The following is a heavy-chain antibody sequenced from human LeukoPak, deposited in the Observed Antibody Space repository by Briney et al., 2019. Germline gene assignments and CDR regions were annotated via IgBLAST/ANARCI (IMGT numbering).Heavy chain of an antibody. CDR1: GFTVSSYA. CDR2: IGYSAGDT. V-gene: IGHV3-23*01. D-gene: IGHD4-17*01. CDR3: AKDDDGHHHGVDH. Sequence: GGSLRLSCSASGFTVSSYAMTWVRQAPGKGLEWVSAIGYSAGDTYYADSVKGRFTISRDNSMNTLYLQMSSLRADDTALYYCAKDDDGHHHGVDHWGQGTLVTVSS. J-gene: IGHJ4*02.